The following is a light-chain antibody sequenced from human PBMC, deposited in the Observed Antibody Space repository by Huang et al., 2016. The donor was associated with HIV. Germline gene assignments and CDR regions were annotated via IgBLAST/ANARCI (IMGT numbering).Light chain of an antibody. CDR1: QSISRW. CDR3: QQYNHYST. CDR2: KAS. V-gene: IGKV1-5*03. J-gene: IGKJ2*01. Sequence: DIRMTQSPSTLSASVGDRVTITCRARQSISRWLAWYQQKPGKAPKVLIYKASTLHSGVPSRFSGSGSGTEFTLTISSLQPDDFATYYCQQYNHYSTFGQGTKLEIK.